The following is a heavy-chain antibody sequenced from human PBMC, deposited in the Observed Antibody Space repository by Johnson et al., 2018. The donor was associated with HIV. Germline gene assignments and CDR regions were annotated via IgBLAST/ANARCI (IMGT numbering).Heavy chain of an antibody. CDR1: GFSVSSNY. J-gene: IGHJ3*02. V-gene: IGHV3-66*02. CDR2: IYSGGST. Sequence: VQLVESGGGVVRPGGSLRLACAASGFSVSSNYMSWVRQAPGKGLEWVSVIYSGGSTYYADSVTGRFTISRDNSKHTLYLQMNSLRAEDTAVYYCASPPPAAGLGGDAFDIWGQGTMVTVSS. D-gene: IGHD6-13*01. CDR3: ASPPPAAGLGGDAFDI.